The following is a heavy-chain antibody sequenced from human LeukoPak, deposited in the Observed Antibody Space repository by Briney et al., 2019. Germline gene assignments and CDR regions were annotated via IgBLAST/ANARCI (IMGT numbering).Heavy chain of an antibody. CDR3: ARGSANCTNGVCSYYMDV. CDR2: INHSGST. D-gene: IGHD2-8*01. J-gene: IGHJ6*03. CDR1: GGSISSHY. Sequence: SETLSLTCTVSGGSISSHYWSWIRQPPGKGLEWIGEINHSGSTNYNPSLKSRVTISVDTSKNQFSLKLSSVTAADTAVYYCARGSANCTNGVCSYYMDVWGKGTTVTVSS. V-gene: IGHV4-34*01.